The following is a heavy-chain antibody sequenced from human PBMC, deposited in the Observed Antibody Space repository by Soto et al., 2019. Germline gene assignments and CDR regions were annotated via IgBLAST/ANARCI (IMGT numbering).Heavy chain of an antibody. CDR3: AKEFWSGPFDY. D-gene: IGHD3-3*01. CDR1: GFTFSSYG. Sequence: QVQLVESGGGVVQPGRSLRLSCAASGFTFSSYGMHWVRQAPGKGLEWVAVIWSDGSNKYYADSVKGRFTISRDNSKNTLYLQVNSLRAEDTAVYYCAKEFWSGPFDYWGQGTLVTVS. V-gene: IGHV3-33*06. CDR2: IWSDGSNK. J-gene: IGHJ4*02.